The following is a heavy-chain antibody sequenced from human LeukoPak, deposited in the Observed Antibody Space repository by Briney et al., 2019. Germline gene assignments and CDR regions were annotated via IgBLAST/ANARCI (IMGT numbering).Heavy chain of an antibody. Sequence: PWASVKVSCKASGYTFTGYYMHWVRQAPGQGLEWMGWINPNSGGTNYAQKFQGRVIMTRDTSISTAYKELSRLRSDDTAVYYCARGSARITIFGVVINWFDPWGQGTLVTVSS. CDR1: GYTFTGYY. CDR2: INPNSGGT. D-gene: IGHD3-3*01. CDR3: ARGSARITIFGVVINWFDP. V-gene: IGHV1-2*02. J-gene: IGHJ5*02.